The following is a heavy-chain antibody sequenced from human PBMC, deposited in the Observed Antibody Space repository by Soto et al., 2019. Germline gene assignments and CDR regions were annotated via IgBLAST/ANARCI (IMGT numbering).Heavy chain of an antibody. CDR2: IYSGGST. V-gene: IGHV3-53*01. D-gene: IGHD1-26*01. CDR3: ARGSGSLYYFDF. CDR1: GFSVSTNY. J-gene: IGHJ4*02. Sequence: PGGSLRLSCAASGFSVSTNYMTWVRQAPGKGLEWVSVIYSGGSTYYADSVKGRFTISRDNSKNTLHLRMNSLRAEDTAVYYCARGSGSLYYFDFWGRGTLVTVSS.